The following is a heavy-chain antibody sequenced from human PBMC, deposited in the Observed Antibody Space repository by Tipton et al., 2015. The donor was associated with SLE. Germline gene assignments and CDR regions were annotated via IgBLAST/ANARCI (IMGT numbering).Heavy chain of an antibody. CDR3: ARYARGYSGYEGFDY. V-gene: IGHV4-59*01. D-gene: IGHD5-12*01. CDR2: IYYSGST. J-gene: IGHJ4*02. Sequence: TLSLPFTFSCGSISSYYWSWIRQPPGKGLEWIGYIYYSGSTNFIPSLKSRVTISVDTSKNQFSLKLSSVTAADTAVYYCARYARGYSGYEGFDYWGQGTLVTVSS. CDR1: CGSISSYY.